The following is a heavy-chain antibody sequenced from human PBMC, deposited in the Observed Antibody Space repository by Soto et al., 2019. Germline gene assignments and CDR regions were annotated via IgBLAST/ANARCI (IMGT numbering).Heavy chain of an antibody. CDR1: GGSMSRYY. V-gene: IGHV4-59*01. CDR2: LYYSGST. D-gene: IGHD1-7*01. CDR3: ARVKRDGNYPADFDY. Sequence: SETLALTCTVSGGSMSRYYWSWIRQPPGKGLEWIGYLYYSGSTNYNPSLKSRVTISVDTSKNQFSLKLSSVTAADTAVYYCARVKRDGNYPADFDYWGQGTLVTVSS. J-gene: IGHJ4*02.